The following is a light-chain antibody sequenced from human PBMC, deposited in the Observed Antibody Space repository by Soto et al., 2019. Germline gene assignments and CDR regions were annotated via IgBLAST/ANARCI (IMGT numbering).Light chain of an antibody. CDR3: QSYDSTNQRV. CDR2: EDN. J-gene: IGLJ2*01. Sequence: NFMLTQPHSVSESPGKTVTISCTGSSGSIASNYVQWYQQRPGSAPTTVIYEDNQRPSGVPDRFSGSIDSSSNSASLTISGLKTDDEADYYCQSYDSTNQRVFGGGTKLTV. V-gene: IGLV6-57*02. CDR1: SGSIASNY.